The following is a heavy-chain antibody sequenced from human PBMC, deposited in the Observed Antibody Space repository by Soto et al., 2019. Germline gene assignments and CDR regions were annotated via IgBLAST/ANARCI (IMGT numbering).Heavy chain of an antibody. J-gene: IGHJ4*02. D-gene: IGHD3-10*01. CDR2: ISAYNGNI. V-gene: IGHV1-18*01. Sequence: QVQLVQSGAEVKKPGASVKVSCKASGYTFTNYGISWVRQAPGQGLEWMGWISAYNGNINYAQKFQGRVTMTTDTSTSTTYMDLRSLRSDDTAVYYCVRAGGSGSYADFDYWGQGTLVTVSS. CDR3: VRAGGSGSYADFDY. CDR1: GYTFTNYG.